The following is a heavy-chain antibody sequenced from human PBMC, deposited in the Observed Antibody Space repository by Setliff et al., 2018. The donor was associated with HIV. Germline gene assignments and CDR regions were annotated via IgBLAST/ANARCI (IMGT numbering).Heavy chain of an antibody. CDR1: GFTFDDYA. D-gene: IGHD3-22*01. CDR3: ARGGFASSGYYRPPFDS. V-gene: IGHV3-9*01. Sequence: GGSLRLSCAAPGFTFDDYAMHWVRQAPGKGLEWVSGISWNSGSIGYADSVKGRFTISRDNAKNALYLEMNSLRAEDTALYYCARGGFASSGYYRPPFDSWGQGTLVTVSS. CDR2: ISWNSGSI. J-gene: IGHJ4*02.